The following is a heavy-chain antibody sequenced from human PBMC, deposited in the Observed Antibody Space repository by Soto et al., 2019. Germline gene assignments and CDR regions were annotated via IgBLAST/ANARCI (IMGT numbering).Heavy chain of an antibody. V-gene: IGHV3-30-3*01. D-gene: IGHD2-2*03. CDR3: ARDLGIVLVPAAEDWFDP. CDR2: ISYDGSNK. CDR1: GFTFSSYA. Sequence: QVQLVESGGGVVQPGRSLRLSCAASGFTFSSYAMHWVRQAPGKGLEWVAVISYDGSNKYYADSVKGRFPISRDNSKNTLYLQMNSLRAEDTAVYYCARDLGIVLVPAAEDWFDPWGQGTLVTVSS. J-gene: IGHJ5*02.